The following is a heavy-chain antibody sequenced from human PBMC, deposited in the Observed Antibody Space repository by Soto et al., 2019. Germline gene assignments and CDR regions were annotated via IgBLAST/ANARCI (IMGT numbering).Heavy chain of an antibody. J-gene: IGHJ3*02. V-gene: IGHV4-59*01. CDR1: GGSISIYY. CDR2: IYYSGST. D-gene: IGHD2-21*02. CDR3: TRGDQGSYAFDI. Sequence: PSDTLSLTCTVPGGSISIYYWTWIRQPPGKGLEWIGYIYYSGSTNYNPSLKSRVTISVDTSKNQFSLKLSSVTAADTAVYYCTRGDQGSYAFDIWGQGTMVTV.